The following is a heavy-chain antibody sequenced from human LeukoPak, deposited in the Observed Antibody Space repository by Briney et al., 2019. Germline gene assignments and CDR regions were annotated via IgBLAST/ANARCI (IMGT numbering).Heavy chain of an antibody. CDR2: IYYSGST. J-gene: IGHJ5*02. CDR3: ARGRQRWWFDP. Sequence: SETLSLTCTVSGGSISSYYWSWIRQPPGKGLEWIGYIYYSGSTNYNPSLKSRVTISVDTSKNQFSLKLSSVTAADTAVYYCARGRQRWWFDPWGQGTLVTVSS. V-gene: IGHV4-59*01. D-gene: IGHD5-18*01. CDR1: GGSISSYY.